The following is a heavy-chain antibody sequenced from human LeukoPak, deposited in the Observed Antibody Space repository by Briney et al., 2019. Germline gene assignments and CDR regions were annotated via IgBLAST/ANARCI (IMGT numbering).Heavy chain of an antibody. V-gene: IGHV4-39*07. CDR1: GGSISSSSYY. Sequence: PSETLSLTCTVSGGSISSSSYYWGWIRQPPGKGLEWIGSIYYSGSTYYNPSLKSRVTISVDTSKNQFSLSLSSVTAADTAVYYCARDMDRTNWFDPWGQGTLVTVSS. CDR2: IYYSGST. CDR3: ARDMDRTNWFDP. D-gene: IGHD3-10*01. J-gene: IGHJ5*02.